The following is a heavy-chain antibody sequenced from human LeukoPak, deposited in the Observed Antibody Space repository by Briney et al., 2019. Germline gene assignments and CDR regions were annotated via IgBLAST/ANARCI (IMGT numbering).Heavy chain of an antibody. D-gene: IGHD3-10*01. CDR1: GYTFTGYY. CDR3: ATLWFGSQRAFDI. CDR2: INPNSGGT. J-gene: IGHJ3*02. V-gene: IGHV1-2*02. Sequence: GASVRVSCKASGYTFTGYYMHWVRQAPGQGLEWVGWINPNSGGTNYAQTVQGRFTITRDTSISTAYMELSRLRSDDTAVYYCATLWFGSQRAFDIWGQGTMVTVSS.